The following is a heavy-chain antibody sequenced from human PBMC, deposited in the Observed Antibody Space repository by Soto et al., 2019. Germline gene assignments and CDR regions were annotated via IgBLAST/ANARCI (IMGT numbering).Heavy chain of an antibody. D-gene: IGHD1-26*01. CDR2: INSDGSST. V-gene: IGHV3-74*01. CDR3: ARDGYSGSYLGVFDI. Sequence: EVQLVESGGGIVQPGGSLRVSCAASGFTFSHYWMHWVRQAPGKGLVWVSRINSDGSSTSYADSVKGRFTISRDNAKNTLYLQMNSLRGEDTAVYYCARDGYSGSYLGVFDIWGQGTMVTVSS. CDR1: GFTFSHYW. J-gene: IGHJ3*02.